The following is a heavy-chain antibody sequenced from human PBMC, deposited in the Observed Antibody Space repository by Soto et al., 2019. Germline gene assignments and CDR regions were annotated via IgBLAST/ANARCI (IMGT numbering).Heavy chain of an antibody. Sequence: GGSLRLSCAASRFTFSDYSMNWVRQAPGKGLEWVSYISGGGETIYYADSVRGRFTISRDNAKNSLFLQMNSLRDEDTAVYYCARESPSSQWLPTRYFDYWGQGTLVTGLL. CDR1: RFTFSDYS. D-gene: IGHD6-19*01. CDR3: ARESPSSQWLPTRYFDY. V-gene: IGHV3-48*02. CDR2: ISGGGETI. J-gene: IGHJ4*02.